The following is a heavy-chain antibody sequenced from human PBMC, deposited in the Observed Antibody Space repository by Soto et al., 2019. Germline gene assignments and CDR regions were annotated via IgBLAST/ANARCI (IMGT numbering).Heavy chain of an antibody. Sequence: PSETLSLTCTVSGGHITGYHWGWIRQSPGKGLEWVGYMFYTGSPYYNPSLESRVTISMDTSKNQLSLTLKSVTAADTAMYYCGRRIYHRFDPWGQGTLVTVSS. V-gene: IGHV4-59*12. CDR2: MFYTGSP. CDR3: GRRIYHRFDP. CDR1: GGHITGYH. J-gene: IGHJ5*02.